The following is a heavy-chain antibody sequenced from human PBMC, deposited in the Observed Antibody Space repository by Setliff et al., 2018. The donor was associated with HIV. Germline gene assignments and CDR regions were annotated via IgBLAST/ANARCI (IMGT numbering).Heavy chain of an antibody. J-gene: IGHJ4*02. CDR1: GNTFSSYG. V-gene: IGHV1-69*05. CDR3: ASKLWDGDYGLLDD. CDR2: TTPLLGTT. D-gene: IGHD4-17*01. Sequence: SVKVSCKASGNTFSSYGITWVRQAPGQGLEWMGGTTPLLGTTNYAQKFQGRVTITTDEPTNTVYMELSGLRSEDTAVYYCASKLWDGDYGLLDDWGQGTLVTVSS.